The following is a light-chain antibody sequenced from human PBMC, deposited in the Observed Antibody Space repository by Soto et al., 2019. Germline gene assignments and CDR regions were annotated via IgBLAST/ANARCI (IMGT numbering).Light chain of an antibody. J-gene: IGKJ1*01. V-gene: IGKV1-5*01. Sequence: DIKITQSPSTLSASIGDRVTITCRASQSISRWVAWYQHKAGKAPRLLIYDASSLESGVPSRFSGSGSGTEFTLSISRLQPDDFATYYCQTYDTYSGTFGQGTKVDIK. CDR1: QSISRW. CDR2: DAS. CDR3: QTYDTYSGT.